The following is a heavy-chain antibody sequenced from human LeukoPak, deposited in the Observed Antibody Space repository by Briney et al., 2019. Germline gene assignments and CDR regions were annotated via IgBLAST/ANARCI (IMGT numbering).Heavy chain of an antibody. V-gene: IGHV3-7*01. Sequence: PGGSLRLSCAASGFTLSSYWMSWVRQAPGKGLEWVANIKQDGSERYYVDSVKGRFTISRDNAKNSLYLQMNSLRAEDTAVYYCAVVVAARWSWDWFDPWGQGTLVTVSS. CDR1: GFTLSSYW. J-gene: IGHJ5*02. D-gene: IGHD2-15*01. CDR3: AVVVAARWSWDWFDP. CDR2: IKQDGSER.